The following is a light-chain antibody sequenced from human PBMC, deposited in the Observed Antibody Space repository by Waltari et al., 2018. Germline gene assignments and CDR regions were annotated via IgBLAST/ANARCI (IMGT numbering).Light chain of an antibody. J-gene: IGLJ2*01. Sequence: SVLTQPPSVSGAPGQRVTIPCTGSTSNTGPRFDVPWYQQLPATAPKLLIYDTTNRPSGVPDRFSGSRSGTSASLAISGLQPEDEADYYCQSYDHTLSASVFGGGTKLTVL. CDR3: QSYDHTLSASV. CDR1: TSNTGPRFD. V-gene: IGLV1-40*01. CDR2: DTT.